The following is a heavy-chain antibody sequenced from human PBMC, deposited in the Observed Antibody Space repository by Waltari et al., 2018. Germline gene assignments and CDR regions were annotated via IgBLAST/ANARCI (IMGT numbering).Heavy chain of an antibody. J-gene: IGHJ4*02. V-gene: IGHV3-9*01. Sequence: EVQLVESGGGLVQPGRSLRLSCAASGFTFDDYAMHWVRQAPGKGLEWVSGISWNSGSIGYADSVKGRFTISRDNAKNSLYLHMNSLRAEDTALYYCAKVGRRMQWLAEFDYWGQGTLVTVSS. CDR1: GFTFDDYA. CDR2: ISWNSGSI. CDR3: AKVGRRMQWLAEFDY. D-gene: IGHD6-19*01.